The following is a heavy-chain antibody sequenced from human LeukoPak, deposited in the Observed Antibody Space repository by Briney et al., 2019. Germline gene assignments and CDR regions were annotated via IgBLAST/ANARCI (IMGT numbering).Heavy chain of an antibody. CDR1: GYSFTKFW. Sequence: GESLKISCLGSGYSFTKFWIGWVRQLPGKGLEWMGIIYPGDSDTRYSPSFQGQVTISADKSISIAYLQWSSLKASDTAMYYRARRAWGEADNFDYWGQGTLVTVSS. D-gene: IGHD7-27*01. J-gene: IGHJ4*02. CDR3: ARRAWGEADNFDY. CDR2: IYPGDSDT. V-gene: IGHV5-51*01.